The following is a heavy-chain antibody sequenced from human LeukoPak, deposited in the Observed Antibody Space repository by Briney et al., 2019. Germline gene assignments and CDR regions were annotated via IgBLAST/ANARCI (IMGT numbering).Heavy chain of an antibody. V-gene: IGHV3-30*04. CDR1: GFTFSSYA. D-gene: IGHD6-13*01. J-gene: IGHJ4*02. CDR3: ARAPRGSSSWYYFDY. Sequence: PGRSLRLSCAASGFTFSSYAMHWVRQAPGKGLEGVAVISYDGSNKYYADSVKGRFTISRDNSKNTLYLQMNSLRAEDTAVYYCARAPRGSSSWYYFDYWGQGTLGTVSS. CDR2: ISYDGSNK.